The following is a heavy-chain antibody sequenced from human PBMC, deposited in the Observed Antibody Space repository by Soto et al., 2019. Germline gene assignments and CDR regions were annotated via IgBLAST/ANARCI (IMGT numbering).Heavy chain of an antibody. V-gene: IGHV4-39*01. D-gene: IGHD2-15*01. CDR1: GGSISSSSYY. CDR2: IYYSGST. J-gene: IGHJ4*02. Sequence: QLQLQESGPGLVKPSETLSLTCTVSGGSISSSSYYWGWIRQPPGKGLEWIGSIYYSGSTYYNPSLKSRVTISVDTSKNQFSLKLSSVTAADTAVYYCARLFCSGGSCYHGLDWGQGTLVTVSS. CDR3: ARLFCSGGSCYHGLD.